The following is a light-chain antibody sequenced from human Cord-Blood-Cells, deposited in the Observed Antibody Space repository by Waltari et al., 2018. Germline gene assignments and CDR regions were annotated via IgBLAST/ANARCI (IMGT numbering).Light chain of an antibody. J-gene: IGLJ3*02. V-gene: IGLV1-44*01. Sequence: QSVLTQPPSASGTPGQRVTISCSGSSSNIGSNTVNWYQQLPGTAPKLLIYSNNPRPSGVPDRFSGSKSGTSASLAISGLQSEDEAAYYCAAWDDSLNGHWVFGGGTKLTVL. CDR2: SNN. CDR1: SSNIGSNT. CDR3: AAWDDSLNGHWV.